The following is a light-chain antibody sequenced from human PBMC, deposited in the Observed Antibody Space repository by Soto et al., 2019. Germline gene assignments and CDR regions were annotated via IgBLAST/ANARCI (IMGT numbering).Light chain of an antibody. CDR1: QSVGSY. CDR2: GAS. J-gene: IGKJ3*01. Sequence: VMTQSPATLSVSPGERATLSCRASQSVGSYLAWYQQKPGQAPRLLIYGASTRATGIPARFSGSGSGTEFTLTISSLQSEDFAVYYCQQYNNSPLFGPGTQVDIK. V-gene: IGKV3-15*01. CDR3: QQYNNSPL.